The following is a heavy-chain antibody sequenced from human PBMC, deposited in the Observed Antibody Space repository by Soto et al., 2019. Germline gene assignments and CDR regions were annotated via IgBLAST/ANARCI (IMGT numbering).Heavy chain of an antibody. CDR2: IWYDGSNK. V-gene: IGHV3-33*01. Sequence: GGSLRLSCAASGFTFSSYGMHWVRQAPGKGLEWVAVIWYDGSNKYYADSVKGRFTISRDNSKNTLYLQMNSLRAEDTAVYYCARAPGYCSGGSCYSGNAFDIWGQGTMVTVSS. J-gene: IGHJ3*02. CDR1: GFTFSSYG. D-gene: IGHD2-15*01. CDR3: ARAPGYCSGGSCYSGNAFDI.